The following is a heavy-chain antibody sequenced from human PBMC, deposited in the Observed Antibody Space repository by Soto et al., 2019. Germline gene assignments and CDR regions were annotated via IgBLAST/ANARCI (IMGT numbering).Heavy chain of an antibody. Sequence: QLQLQESGPGLVKPSETLSLTCTVSGGSISSSSYYWGWIRQPPGKGLEWIGSIYYSGSTYYNPSLRRRVPISVDTSKNQFSLKLSLVPAPETAVYYCARPGYSRRGGGFDPWGQGTLVTVSS. CDR1: GGSISSSSYY. CDR3: ARPGYSRRGGGFDP. V-gene: IGHV4-39*01. J-gene: IGHJ5*02. CDR2: IYYSGST. D-gene: IGHD6-13*01.